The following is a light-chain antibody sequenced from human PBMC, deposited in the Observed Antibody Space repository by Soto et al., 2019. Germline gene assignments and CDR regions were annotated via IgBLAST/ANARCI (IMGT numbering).Light chain of an antibody. CDR2: KIS. J-gene: IGKJ1*01. Sequence: IVMTQTPLSSPVTLGQPASISCRSSQSLVHSEEGNTYLSWLHQRPGQPPRLLIYKISNRLSGVPDRVSGSGAGTHFTLTISRVEAEDVGLYYCMQATEFPWTFGQGTRVEIK. CDR3: MQATEFPWT. V-gene: IGKV2-24*01. CDR1: QSLVHSEEGNTY.